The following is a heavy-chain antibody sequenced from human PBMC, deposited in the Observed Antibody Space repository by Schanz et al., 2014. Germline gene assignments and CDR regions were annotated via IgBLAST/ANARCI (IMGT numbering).Heavy chain of an antibody. D-gene: IGHD2-8*02. Sequence: QVQLQESGPGLVKPSQTLSLTCTVSGGSVSSGGDYWSWIRQHPGKGLEWIGEIYQSGNTNYNASLKSRVTISVDKSKNQFSLKVRSVTAADTAVYYCARDSLRGATGGYGMDVWGQGTTVTVSS. CDR1: GGSVSSGGDY. J-gene: IGHJ6*02. CDR3: ARDSLRGATGGYGMDV. CDR2: IYQSGNT. V-gene: IGHV4-31*03.